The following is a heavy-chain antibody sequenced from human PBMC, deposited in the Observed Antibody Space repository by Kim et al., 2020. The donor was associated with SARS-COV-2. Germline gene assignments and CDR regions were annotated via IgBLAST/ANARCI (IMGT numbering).Heavy chain of an antibody. CDR1: GFTFDDYA. D-gene: IGHD3-10*01. Sequence: GGSLRLSCAASGFTFDDYAMHWVRQAPGKGLEWVSGISWNSGSIGYADSVKGRFTISRDNAKNSLYLQMNSLRAEDTALYYCAKGGWYGSGSYYRPLSLPGGYYYNGMDVWGPGTTVTVSS. V-gene: IGHV3-9*01. CDR2: ISWNSGSI. J-gene: IGHJ6*02. CDR3: AKGGWYGSGSYYRPLSLPGGYYYNGMDV.